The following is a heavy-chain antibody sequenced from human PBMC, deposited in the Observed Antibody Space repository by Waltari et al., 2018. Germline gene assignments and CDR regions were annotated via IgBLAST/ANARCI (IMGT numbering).Heavy chain of an antibody. CDR1: GSTLTELS. V-gene: IGHV1-24*01. Sequence: QVQLVQSGAEVKKPGASVKVSCKVSGSTLTELSMHWVGQAPGKGLEWMGGFDPEDGETIYAQKFQGRVTMTEDTSTDTAYMELSSLRSEDTAVYYCATVNFWSGLDAFDIWGQGTMVTVSS. J-gene: IGHJ3*02. CDR3: ATVNFWSGLDAFDI. CDR2: FDPEDGET. D-gene: IGHD3-3*01.